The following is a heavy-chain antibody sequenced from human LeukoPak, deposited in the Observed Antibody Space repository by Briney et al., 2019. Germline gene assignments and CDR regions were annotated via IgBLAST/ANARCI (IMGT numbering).Heavy chain of an antibody. J-gene: IGHJ4*02. CDR1: GYTFTSYY. CDR2: ISTYNGNT. V-gene: IGHV1-18*04. CDR3: ARVLGRQIAVAGDDY. Sequence: ASVKVSCKASGYTFTSYYMHCVRQAPGQGLEWMGWISTYNGNTNYVQNLQGRVAMTTDASTSTAFMELRSLRSDDTAVYYCARVLGRQIAVAGDDYWGQGTLVTVSS. D-gene: IGHD6-19*01.